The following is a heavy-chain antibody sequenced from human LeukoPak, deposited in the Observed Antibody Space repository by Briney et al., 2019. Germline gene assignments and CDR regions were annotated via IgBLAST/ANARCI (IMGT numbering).Heavy chain of an antibody. V-gene: IGHV3-30*18. CDR2: ISYDGSNK. CDR3: AKKSPGSYQSLPES. J-gene: IGHJ5*02. CDR1: GFTFSSYG. Sequence: GGSLILSCAASGFTFSSYGMHWVRQAPGRGLEWVAVISYDGSNKHHAESVKGRFAISRDNSKNTLYLQMNSLRTEDTAVYYCAKKSPGSYQSLPESWGQGTLVTVSS. D-gene: IGHD3-10*01.